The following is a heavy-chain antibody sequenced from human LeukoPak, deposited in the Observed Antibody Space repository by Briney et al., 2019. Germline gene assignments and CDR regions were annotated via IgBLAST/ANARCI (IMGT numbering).Heavy chain of an antibody. D-gene: IGHD1-26*01. J-gene: IGHJ1*01. V-gene: IGHV4-39*07. CDR2: IYYSGST. Sequence: SETLSLTCTVSGGSISSSSYYWGWIRQPPGKGLEWIGSIYYSGSTYYNPSLKGRVTISVDTSKNQFSLKLSSVTAADTAVYYCAARIVGAPEYFQHWGQGTLVTVSS. CDR3: AARIVGAPEYFQH. CDR1: GGSISSSSYY.